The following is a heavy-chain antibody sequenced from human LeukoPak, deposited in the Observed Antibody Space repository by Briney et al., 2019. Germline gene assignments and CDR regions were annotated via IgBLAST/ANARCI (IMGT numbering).Heavy chain of an antibody. CDR3: ARYLAARGITMVRGVRDDY. D-gene: IGHD3-10*01. V-gene: IGHV3-21*01. Sequence: GGSLRLSCAASGFTFSSYSMNWVRQAPGKGLEWVSSISSSSSYIYYADSVKGRFTISRDNAKNSLYLQMNSLRAEDTAVYYCARYLAARGITMVRGVRDDYWGQGTLVTVSS. CDR1: GFTFSSYS. CDR2: ISSSSSYI. J-gene: IGHJ4*02.